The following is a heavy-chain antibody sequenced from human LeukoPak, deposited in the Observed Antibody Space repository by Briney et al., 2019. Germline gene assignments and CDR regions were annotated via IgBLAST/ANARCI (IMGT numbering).Heavy chain of an antibody. CDR3: AKDSLILKYYYDSSSYYDYFDY. CDR1: GFTFSSYG. V-gene: IGHV3-30*18. Sequence: PGRSLRLSCAASGFTFSSYGMHWVRQAPGKGLEWVAVISYDGSNKYYADSVKGRFTISRDNSKNTLYLQMNSLRAEDTAVYYCAKDSLILKYYYDSSSYYDYFDYWGQGTLVTVSS. CDR2: ISYDGSNK. D-gene: IGHD3-22*01. J-gene: IGHJ4*02.